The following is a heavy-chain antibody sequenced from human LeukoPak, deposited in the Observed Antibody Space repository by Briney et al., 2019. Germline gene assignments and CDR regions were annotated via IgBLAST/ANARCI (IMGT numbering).Heavy chain of an antibody. CDR2: IYYSGST. CDR1: GGSISSSNW. CDR3: ARATAMDPMNYYYYYMDV. Sequence: SSETLSLTCAVSGGSISSSNWWSWVRQPPGKGLEWIGSIYYSGSTYYNPSLKSRVTISVDTSKNQFSLKLSSVTAADTAVYYCARATAMDPMNYYYYYMDVWGKGTTVTVSS. V-gene: IGHV4-4*02. J-gene: IGHJ6*03. D-gene: IGHD5-18*01.